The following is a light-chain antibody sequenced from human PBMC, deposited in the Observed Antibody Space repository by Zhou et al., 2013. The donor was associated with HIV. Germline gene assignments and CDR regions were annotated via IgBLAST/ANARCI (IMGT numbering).Light chain of an antibody. CDR3: QQFHR. CDR1: QGVSSS. Sequence: DIQMTQSPPSLSASVGDRVTITCRASQGVSSSLAWYQQKPGKAPKLLLSAASRLESGVPSRFRGSGSGTDYTLTVSSLQPGDFATYYCQQFHRFGGGTKVEIK. CDR2: AAS. V-gene: IGKV1-NL1*01. J-gene: IGKJ4*01.